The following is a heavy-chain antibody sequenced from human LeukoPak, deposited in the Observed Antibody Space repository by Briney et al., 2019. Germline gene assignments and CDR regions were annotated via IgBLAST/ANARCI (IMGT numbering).Heavy chain of an antibody. V-gene: IGHV1-2*02. CDR1: GYTFTGYY. J-gene: IGHJ5*02. Sequence: ASVKVSCKASGYTFTGYYIHWVRQAPGQGLERVGWINPNSGGTSCAQKFQGRVTMTRDTSISTAYMELSRLRSDDTAVYYCARGGSGSYFSWLDPWGQGTLVTVSS. D-gene: IGHD3-10*01. CDR3: ARGGSGSYFSWLDP. CDR2: INPNSGGT.